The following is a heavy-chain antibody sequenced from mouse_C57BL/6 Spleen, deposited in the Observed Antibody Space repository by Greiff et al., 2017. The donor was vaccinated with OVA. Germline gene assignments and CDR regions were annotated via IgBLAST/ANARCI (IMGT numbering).Heavy chain of an antibody. CDR3: ARGTTVVATSPFAY. V-gene: IGHV1-26*01. CDR2: IIPNNGGT. Sequence: EVQLQQSGPELVKPGASVKISCKASGYTFTDYYMNWVKQSHGKSLEWIGDIIPNNGGTSYNQKFKGKATLTVDKSSSTAYMELRSLTSEDSAVYYCARGTTVVATSPFAYWGQGTLVTVSA. J-gene: IGHJ3*01. CDR1: GYTFTDYY. D-gene: IGHD1-1*01.